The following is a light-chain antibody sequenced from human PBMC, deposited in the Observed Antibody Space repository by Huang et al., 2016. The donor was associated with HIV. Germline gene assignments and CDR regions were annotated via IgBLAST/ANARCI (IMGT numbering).Light chain of an antibody. J-gene: IGKJ5*01. CDR2: DTS. V-gene: IGKV3-11*01. Sequence: EIVLTQSPATLSLSPGERATLSCRASQSVSSYLAWYQQKPGQAPRLLIYDTSNRATGIPARFSGSGSGTDFTLTISGLEPEDFAVYYCQQRSLFGQGTRLEIK. CDR3: QQRSL. CDR1: QSVSSY.